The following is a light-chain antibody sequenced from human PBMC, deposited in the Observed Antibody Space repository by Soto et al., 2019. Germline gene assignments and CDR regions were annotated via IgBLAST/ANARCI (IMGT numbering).Light chain of an antibody. CDR3: SSYTSSSTLV. J-gene: IGLJ2*01. V-gene: IGLV2-14*01. CDR2: EVS. Sequence: QSALIQPASVSGSPGQSITISCTGTSSDVGGYNYVSWYQQHPGIAPKLMISEVSNRPSGVSNRFSGSKSGNTASLTISGLQAEDEADYYCSSYTSSSTLVFGGGTKLTVL. CDR1: SSDVGGYNY.